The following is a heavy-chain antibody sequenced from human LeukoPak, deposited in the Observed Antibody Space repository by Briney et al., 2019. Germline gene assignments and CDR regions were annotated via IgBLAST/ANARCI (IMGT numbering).Heavy chain of an antibody. CDR1: GGSFSGYY. V-gene: IGHV4-34*01. D-gene: IGHD3-10*01. CDR3: ARGRYYGSGSYKWFDP. Sequence: SETLSLTCAVYGGSFSGYYWSWLRQPPGKGVEWVGEINHSGSTNYNPSLKSRVTISVDTSKNQFSLKLSSVTAADTAVYYCARGRYYGSGSYKWFDPWGQGTLVTVSS. J-gene: IGHJ5*02. CDR2: INHSGST.